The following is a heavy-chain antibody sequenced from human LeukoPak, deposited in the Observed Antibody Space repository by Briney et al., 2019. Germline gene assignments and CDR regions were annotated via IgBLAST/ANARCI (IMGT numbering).Heavy chain of an antibody. J-gene: IGHJ4*02. Sequence: GGSLRLSCAASGFTFTNYGMNWVRQAPGKGLEWVSGITGRGENTYYADSVKGRFTISRDNFKNTLYLQMNSLRAEDAAIYYCARDRRLASFDYGGQGTLVTVPS. CDR3: ARDRRLASFDY. D-gene: IGHD6-25*01. CDR2: ITGRGENT. V-gene: IGHV3-23*01. CDR1: GFTFTNYG.